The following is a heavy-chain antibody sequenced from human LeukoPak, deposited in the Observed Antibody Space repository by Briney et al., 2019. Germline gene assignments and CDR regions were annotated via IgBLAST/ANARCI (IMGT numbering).Heavy chain of an antibody. J-gene: IGHJ6*02. Sequence: ASVKVSCKASGYTFTGYYMHWVRQAPGQGLEWMGRINPNSGGTNYAQKFQGWVTMTRDTSISTAYMELSRLRSDDTAVYYCARSRPLRYYYGMDVWGQGTTVTVSS. CDR3: ARSRPLRYYYGMDV. CDR1: GYTFTGYY. CDR2: INPNSGGT. V-gene: IGHV1-2*04. D-gene: IGHD4-17*01.